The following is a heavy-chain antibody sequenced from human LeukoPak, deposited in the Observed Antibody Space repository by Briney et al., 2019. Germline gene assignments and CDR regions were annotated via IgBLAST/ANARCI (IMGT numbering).Heavy chain of an antibody. CDR3: ARGTSSLDY. CDR1: GVSISSYY. Sequence: PSETLPLTCTVSGVSISSYYWSWIRQPPGKGLEYIGYIYYSGNTNYNPSLKSRVTISVDTSKNQFSLKLSSVTAADTAVYYCARGTSSLDYWGQGTLVTVSS. CDR2: IYYSGNT. J-gene: IGHJ4*02. V-gene: IGHV4-59*01.